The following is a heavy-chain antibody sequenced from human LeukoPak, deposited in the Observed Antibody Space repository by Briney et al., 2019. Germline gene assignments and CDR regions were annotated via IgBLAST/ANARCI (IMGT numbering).Heavy chain of an antibody. CDR2: ISWNSGSI. D-gene: IGHD6-19*01. J-gene: IGHJ4*02. CDR3: AKDIRQWLASGNFDY. V-gene: IGHV3-9*01. Sequence: PGRSLRLSCAASGFTFDDYAMHWVRQAPGKGLEWVSSISWNSGSIGYADSVKGRFTISRDNAKNSLYLQMNSLRAEDTALYYCAKDIRQWLASGNFDYWGQGTLVTVSS. CDR1: GFTFDDYA.